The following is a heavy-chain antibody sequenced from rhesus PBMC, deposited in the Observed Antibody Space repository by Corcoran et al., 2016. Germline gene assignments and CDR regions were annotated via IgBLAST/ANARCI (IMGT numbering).Heavy chain of an antibody. V-gene: IGHV4-165*01. CDR3: ARAVGEPGFDV. CDR1: GGSISGYY. D-gene: IGHD1-44*01. J-gene: IGHJ5-1*01. CDR2: IGGSSGST. Sequence: QVQLQESGPGVVKPSETMSLTCAVSGGSISGYYLWSWIRQPPGKGLEWIGYIGGSSGSTNYNPSLKNRVTISRDTSKNQFSLKLSSVTAADTAVFYCARAVGEPGFDVWGPGVLVTVSS.